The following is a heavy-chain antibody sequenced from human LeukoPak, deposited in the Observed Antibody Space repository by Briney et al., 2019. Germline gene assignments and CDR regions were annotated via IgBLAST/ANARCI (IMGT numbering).Heavy chain of an antibody. CDR1: GGSISNYY. J-gene: IGHJ4*02. D-gene: IGHD3-10*01. CDR2: IYSSGST. CDR3: ARHKPTGSYPLEL. Sequence: EPLSLTCTVSGGSISNYYWSWLRQPPGKGLEWIGHIYSSGSTNYNPSLRSRLTISVDTSTSQLSLKLTSVTAADTAVYYCARHKPTGSYPLELWGQGTLVTVSS. V-gene: IGHV4-59*08.